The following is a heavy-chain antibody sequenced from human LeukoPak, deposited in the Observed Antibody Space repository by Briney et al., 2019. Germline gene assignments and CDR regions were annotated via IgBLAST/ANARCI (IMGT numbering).Heavy chain of an antibody. CDR3: ARDLKIRGRPGTFEI. Sequence: GASVKVSCKASGYSLRSYGISWVRQTPRQGLEWMGWVNNNIVNTNNGKKFQGRVTVTTDTSTSTAYMELRSLRFDDTAVYYCARDLKIRGRPGTFEIWGQGTTVIVSP. V-gene: IGHV1-18*01. CDR2: VNNNIVNT. J-gene: IGHJ3*02. D-gene: IGHD3-16*01. CDR1: GYSLRSYG.